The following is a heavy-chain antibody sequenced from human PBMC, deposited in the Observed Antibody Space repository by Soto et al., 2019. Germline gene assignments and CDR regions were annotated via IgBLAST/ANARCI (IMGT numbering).Heavy chain of an antibody. J-gene: IGHJ4*02. V-gene: IGHV4-59*12. CDR3: ARVVQFYDSSGYSFYYFDY. CDR1: GGSISSYY. Sequence: SETLSLTCTVSGGSISSYYRSWIRQPPGKGLEWIGYIYYSGSDYYNPSLGRRATITIDTSRNQFSLNLMSVTAADTAVYYCARVVQFYDSSGYSFYYFDYWGQGALVTVSS. D-gene: IGHD3-22*01. CDR2: IYYSGSD.